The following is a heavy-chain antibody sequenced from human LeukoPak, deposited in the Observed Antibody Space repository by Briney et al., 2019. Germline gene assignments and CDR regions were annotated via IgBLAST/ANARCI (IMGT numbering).Heavy chain of an antibody. V-gene: IGHV3-23*01. D-gene: IGHD3-22*01. CDR2: ISGNGAGT. CDR1: GFTFSNYA. Sequence: GGSLRLSCEASGFTFSNYAMSWVRQAPGKGLEWISIISGNGAGTYYADSVKGRFTIFRDNSKNTLFLHMNSLRAEDTATYYCAKDFGVVVIATIYFDSWGQGTLVAVSS. J-gene: IGHJ4*02. CDR3: AKDFGVVVIATIYFDS.